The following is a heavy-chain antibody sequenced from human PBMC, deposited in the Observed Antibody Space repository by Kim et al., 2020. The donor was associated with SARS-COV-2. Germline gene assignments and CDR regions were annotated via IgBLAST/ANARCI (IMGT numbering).Heavy chain of an antibody. CDR2: ISSSSSTI. CDR1: GFTFSSYS. Sequence: GGSLRLSCAASGFTFSSYSMNWVRQAPGKGLEWVSYISSSSSTIYYADSVKGRFTISRDNAKNSLYLQMNSLRDEDTAVYYCARGSFGSGSYYFDYWGQGTLVTVSS. D-gene: IGHD1-26*01. J-gene: IGHJ4*02. V-gene: IGHV3-48*02. CDR3: ARGSFGSGSYYFDY.